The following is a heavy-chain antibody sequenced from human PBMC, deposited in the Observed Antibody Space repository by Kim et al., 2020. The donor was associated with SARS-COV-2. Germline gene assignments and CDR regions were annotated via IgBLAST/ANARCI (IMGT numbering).Heavy chain of an antibody. J-gene: IGHJ6*02. CDR2: IKQDGSEK. CDR3: ARVRVDFPTYGMDV. Sequence: GGSLRLSCAASGFTFSSYWMSWVRQAPGKGLEWVANIKQDGSEKYYVDSVKGRFTISRDNAKNSLYMQMNSLRAEDTAVYYCARVRVDFPTYGMDVWGQGTTVTVSS. V-gene: IGHV3-7*03. CDR1: GFTFSSYW. D-gene: IGHD3-3*01.